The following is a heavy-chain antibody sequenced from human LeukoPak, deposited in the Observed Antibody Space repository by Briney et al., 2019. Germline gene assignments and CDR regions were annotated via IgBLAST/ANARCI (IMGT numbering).Heavy chain of an antibody. V-gene: IGHV3-33*06. CDR1: GFTFSSYG. CDR3: AKEQYDFWSGYYTGIFGY. Sequence: PGRSLRLSCAASGFTFSSYGMHWVRQAPGKGLEWVAVIWYDGSNKYYADSVKVRFTISRDNSKNTLYLQMNSLRAEDTAVYYCAKEQYDFWSGYYTGIFGYWGQGTLVTVSS. J-gene: IGHJ4*02. D-gene: IGHD3-3*01. CDR2: IWYDGSNK.